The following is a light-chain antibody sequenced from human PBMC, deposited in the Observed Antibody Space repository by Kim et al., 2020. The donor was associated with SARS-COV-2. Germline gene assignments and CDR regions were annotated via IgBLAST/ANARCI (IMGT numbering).Light chain of an antibody. CDR3: QQYDNWWT. CDR2: DAS. V-gene: IGKV3-15*01. Sequence: SLSPGERATLSCRASQSVSSKVAWHQHKPGQAPRLLIFDASTRAPGIPARFSGSASGTEFTLTISSLQSEDFALYYCQQYDNWWTFGQGTKVDIK. J-gene: IGKJ1*01. CDR1: QSVSSK.